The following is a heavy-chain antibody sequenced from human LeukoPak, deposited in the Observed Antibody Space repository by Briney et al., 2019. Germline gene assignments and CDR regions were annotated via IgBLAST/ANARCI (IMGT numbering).Heavy chain of an antibody. Sequence: ASVKVSCKASGYTFTGYYMHWVRQAPGQGLEWMGWINPNSGGTNYAQKFQGRVTMTRDTSISTAYMELSRLRSDDTAVYYCARQRGVIVSYYYYYMDVWGKGTTVTVSS. V-gene: IGHV1-2*02. J-gene: IGHJ6*03. CDR2: INPNSGGT. D-gene: IGHD3-16*02. CDR1: GYTFTGYY. CDR3: ARQRGVIVSYYYYYMDV.